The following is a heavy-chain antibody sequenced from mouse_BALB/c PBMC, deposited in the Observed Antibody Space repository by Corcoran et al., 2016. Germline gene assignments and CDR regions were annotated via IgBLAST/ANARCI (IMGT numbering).Heavy chain of an antibody. CDR1: GYTFTSYV. D-gene: IGHD2-4*01. V-gene: IGHV1S136*01. CDR2: INHYNDGT. J-gene: IGHJ1*01. Sequence: EVQLQQSGPELVKPGASVKMYCKASGYTFTSYVMHWVKQKPGQGLEWIGYINHYNDGTKYNDKFKGKATLTADKSSSTAYMEPSSLTYEDSAVYYCARGGGMITTMYFDVWGAGTTVTVSS. CDR3: ARGGGMITTMYFDV.